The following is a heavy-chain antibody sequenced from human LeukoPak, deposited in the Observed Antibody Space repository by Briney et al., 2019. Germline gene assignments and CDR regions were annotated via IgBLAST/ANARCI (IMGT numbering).Heavy chain of an antibody. Sequence: TGGSLRLSCAASGFTFSSYEMNWVRQAPGKGLEWVSYISSGGVTIYYADSVKGRFSISRDNAKNSLYLQMNTLRVEDTAVYYYARRGGFDYWGQGTLVTVSA. CDR2: ISSGGVTI. D-gene: IGHD3-10*01. V-gene: IGHV3-48*03. J-gene: IGHJ4*02. CDR3: ARRGGFDY. CDR1: GFTFSSYE.